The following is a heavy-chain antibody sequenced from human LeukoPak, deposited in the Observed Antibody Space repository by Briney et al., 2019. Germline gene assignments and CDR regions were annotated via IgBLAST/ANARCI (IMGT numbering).Heavy chain of an antibody. CDR1: GGSFSGYY. J-gene: IGHJ4*02. CDR3: ARHFDSSGPPFDY. V-gene: IGHV4-34*01. D-gene: IGHD3-22*01. CDR2: INHSGST. Sequence: SETLSLTCAVYGGSFSGYYWSWIRQPPGKGLEWIGEINHSGSTNYNPSLKSRVTISVDTSKNQFSLKLSSVTAADTAVYYCARHFDSSGPPFDYWGQGTLVTVSS.